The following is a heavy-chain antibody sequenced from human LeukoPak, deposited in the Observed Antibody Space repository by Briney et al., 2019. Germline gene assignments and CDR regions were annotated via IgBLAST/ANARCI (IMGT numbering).Heavy chain of an antibody. J-gene: IGHJ5*02. CDR1: GYTFTGYY. V-gene: IGHV1-18*04. Sequence: ASVKVSCKASGYTFTGYYMHWVRQAPGQGLEWMGWISAYNGNTNYAQKLQGRVTMTTDTSTSTAYMELRSLRSDDTAVYYCARDSSGWSDNWFDPWGQGTLVTVSS. CDR2: ISAYNGNT. CDR3: ARDSSGWSDNWFDP. D-gene: IGHD6-19*01.